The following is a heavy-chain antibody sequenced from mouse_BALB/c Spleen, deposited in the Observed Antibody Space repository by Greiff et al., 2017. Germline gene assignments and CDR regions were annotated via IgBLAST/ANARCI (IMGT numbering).Heavy chain of an antibody. J-gene: IGHJ3*01. CDR1: GFNIKDYY. Sequence: QVQLKQSGAELVRSGASVKLSCTASGFNIKDYYMHWVKQRPEQGLEWIGEIYPGSGNTYYNEKFKGKATLTADKSSSTAYMQLSSLTSEDSAVYFCERSLYGFAYWGQGTLVTVSA. D-gene: IGHD1-1*01. V-gene: IGHV1-77*01. CDR2: IYPGSGNT. CDR3: ERSLYGFAY.